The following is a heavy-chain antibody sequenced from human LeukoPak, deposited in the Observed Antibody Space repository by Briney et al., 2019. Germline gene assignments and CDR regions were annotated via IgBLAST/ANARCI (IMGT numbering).Heavy chain of an antibody. CDR3: ARDRYWGSYHGAFDI. CDR1: GFTFSSYE. D-gene: IGHD7-27*01. CDR2: ISSSGSYI. J-gene: IGHJ3*02. V-gene: IGHV3-21*01. Sequence: GGSLRLSCAASGFTFSSYEMNWVRRAPGKGLEWVSSISSSGSYIYYADSVKGRFTISRDNAKNSLYLQMNSLRAEDTAVYYCARDRYWGSYHGAFDIWGQGTMVTVSS.